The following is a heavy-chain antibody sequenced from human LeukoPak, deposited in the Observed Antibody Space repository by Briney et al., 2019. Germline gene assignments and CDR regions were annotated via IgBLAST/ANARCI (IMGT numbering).Heavy chain of an antibody. CDR3: ASALKRGSAGTLIDH. CDR2: MNPNSGNT. Sequence: ASVKVSCKASGYSFTSYDINWVRQATGQGLEWMGWMNPNSGNTGYAQKFQDRVTMTRNTSISTAYLELSSLGSEDTAMYYCASALKRGSAGTLIDHWGQGTLVTVSS. V-gene: IGHV1-8*01. D-gene: IGHD6-13*01. J-gene: IGHJ4*02. CDR1: GYSFTSYD.